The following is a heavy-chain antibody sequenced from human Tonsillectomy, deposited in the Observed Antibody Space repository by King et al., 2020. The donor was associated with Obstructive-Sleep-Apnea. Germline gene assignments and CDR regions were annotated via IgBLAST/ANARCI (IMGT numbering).Heavy chain of an antibody. V-gene: IGHV1-2*02. J-gene: IGHJ4*02. CDR1: AYTFTGYY. CDR3: ARDNPYYNNSGSKRHFDY. D-gene: IGHD3-22*01. CDR2: SDPNSGGA. Sequence: GQLVQSGAEVKKPGASVKVSCKASAYTFTGYYMQWVRQAPGQGLEWVGWSDPNSGGANYAQKLQGRVTMTRATSISTAYMELSRLRSVDTAVYYSARDNPYYNNSGSKRHFDYWGQGTLVTVSS.